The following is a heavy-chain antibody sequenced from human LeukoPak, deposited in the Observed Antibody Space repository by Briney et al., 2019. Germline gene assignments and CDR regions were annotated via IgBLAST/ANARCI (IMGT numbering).Heavy chain of an antibody. D-gene: IGHD3-22*01. CDR3: ARYSDYYDSSGYYFDY. Sequence: PSETLSLTCAVYGGSFSGYYWSWIRQPPGKGLEWIGEINHSGSTNYNPSLKSRVTISVDTSKNQFSLKLSSVTAADTAVYYCARYSDYYDSSGYYFDYWGQGTLVTVSS. CDR1: GGSFSGYY. CDR2: INHSGST. J-gene: IGHJ4*02. V-gene: IGHV4-34*01.